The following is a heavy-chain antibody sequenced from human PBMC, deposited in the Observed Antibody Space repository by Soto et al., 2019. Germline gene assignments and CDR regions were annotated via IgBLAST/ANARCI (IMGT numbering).Heavy chain of an antibody. V-gene: IGHV1-8*01. CDR2: INPNSGNT. Sequence: ASVKVSCKASGYTFTSYDINWVRQATGQGLEWMGWINPNSGNTGYAQKFQGRVTMTRNTSISTAYMELSSLRSEDTAVYYCARDVTVPAAIYWFDPWGQGTLVTVSS. CDR1: GYTFTSYD. CDR3: ARDVTVPAAIYWFDP. J-gene: IGHJ5*02. D-gene: IGHD2-2*01.